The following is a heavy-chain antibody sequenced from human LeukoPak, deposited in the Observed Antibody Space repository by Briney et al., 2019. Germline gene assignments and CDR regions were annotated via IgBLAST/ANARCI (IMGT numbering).Heavy chain of an antibody. CDR1: GGSISSGGYY. CDR2: IYYSGST. J-gene: IGHJ5*02. CDR3: ARGYSSSWYGNWFDP. V-gene: IGHV4-39*07. Sequence: SETLSLTCTVSGGSISSGGYYWSWIRQHPGKGLEWIGSIYYSGSTYYNPSLKSRVTISVDTSKNQFSLKLSSVTAADTAVYYCARGYSSSWYGNWFDPWGQGTLVTVSS. D-gene: IGHD6-13*01.